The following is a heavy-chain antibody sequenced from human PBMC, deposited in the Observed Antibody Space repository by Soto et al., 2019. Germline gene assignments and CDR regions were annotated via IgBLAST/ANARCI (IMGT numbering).Heavy chain of an antibody. V-gene: IGHV4-30-2*01. Sequence: SETLSLTCTVSGGSINSGGYSWTWIRQPPGKGLEWIGFIYHSGTTYYNSSLKSRVTISVDRSKNQFSLKLSSVTAADTAVYYCARIPSPWGQGTLVTVSS. CDR3: ARIPSP. CDR2: IYHSGTT. CDR1: GGSINSGGYS. D-gene: IGHD2-21*01. J-gene: IGHJ5*02.